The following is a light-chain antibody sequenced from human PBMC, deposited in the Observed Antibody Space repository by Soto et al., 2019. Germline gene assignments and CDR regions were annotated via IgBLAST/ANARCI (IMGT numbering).Light chain of an antibody. CDR1: QSISTS. CDR3: QQYNSYSPLT. J-gene: IGKJ4*01. CDR2: KAS. V-gene: IGKV1-5*03. Sequence: DIQITQSPSTLSASVGDRVTITCRASQSISTSLAWYQQKPGKAPKLLIYKASTLESGVPSRFSGSGSGTELALTISSLQTDYFATYYCQQYNSYSPLTFGGGTKVDIK.